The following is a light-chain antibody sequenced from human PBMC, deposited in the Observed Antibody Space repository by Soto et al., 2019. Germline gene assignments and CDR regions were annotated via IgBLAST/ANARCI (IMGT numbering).Light chain of an antibody. CDR2: RNN. CDR3: AAWDDSLNGPV. Sequence: QSVLTQPPSASGTPGQRVTISCSGSSSNIGSNTVNGYQQLPGTAPKLLIYRNNQRPSGVPDRFSGSKSGTSASLAISGLQSEDEADYYCAAWDDSLNGPVFGGGTKLTVL. CDR1: SSNIGSNT. J-gene: IGLJ2*01. V-gene: IGLV1-44*01.